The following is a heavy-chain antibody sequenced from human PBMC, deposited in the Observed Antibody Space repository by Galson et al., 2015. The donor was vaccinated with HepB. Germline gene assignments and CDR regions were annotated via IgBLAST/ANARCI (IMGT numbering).Heavy chain of an antibody. CDR3: TTDVYYSTYWSWLDP. CDR2: IKSKTDGATT. V-gene: IGHV3-15*01. CDR1: GFTFSSYT. D-gene: IGHD2-8*02. J-gene: IGHJ5*02. Sequence: SLRLSCAASGFTFSSYTMNWVRQAPGMGLEWVGRIKSKTDGATTDYAAPVKGRFTISRDDSKNRLYLQMNSLKPEDTAVYYCTTDVYYSTYWSWLDPWGQGTLVTVSS.